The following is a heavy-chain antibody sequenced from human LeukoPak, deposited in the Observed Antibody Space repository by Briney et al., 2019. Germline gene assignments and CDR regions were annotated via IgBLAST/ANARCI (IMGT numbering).Heavy chain of an antibody. V-gene: IGHV4-59*02. D-gene: IGHD2-15*01. J-gene: IGHJ4*02. CDR1: GGSVGGYY. Sequence: SETLSLTCVVSGGSVGGYYWGWIRQPPGRGLEWIGYVYYSGSTNYNPSFKSRITISVDTSRNQFSLQLSSVTAADTAVYYCARIHRYCSGGACYVLDNWGQGTLVAVSS. CDR2: VYYSGST. CDR3: ARIHRYCSGGACYVLDN.